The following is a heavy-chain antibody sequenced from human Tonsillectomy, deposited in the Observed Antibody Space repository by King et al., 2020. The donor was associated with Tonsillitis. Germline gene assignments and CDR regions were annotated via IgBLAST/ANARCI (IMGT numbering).Heavy chain of an antibody. V-gene: IGHV3-33*08. J-gene: IGHJ4*02. CDR1: GFTFSSYG. CDR2: IWYDGSNK. Sequence: QLVESGGGVVHPGRSLRLSCAASGFTFSSYGFHWVRQAPGKGLEWVAVIWYDGSNKYYADSVKGRFTISRDNSKNTLYLQMNSLRAEDTAVYYCARDRVESPFDYWGQGTLVTVSS. CDR3: ARDRVESPFDY.